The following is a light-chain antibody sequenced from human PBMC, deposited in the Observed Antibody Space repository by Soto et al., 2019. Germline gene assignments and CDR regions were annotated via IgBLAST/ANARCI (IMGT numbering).Light chain of an antibody. J-gene: IGKJ1*01. Sequence: EIVTTQPPAMPSASPGKRATLSCRTSQSVSSNLAWYQQKPGQAPRLLIYGASTRATGIPARFSGSGSGTEFTLTISSLQSEDFAVYYCQQYNNWPRTFGQGTKVDIK. CDR3: QQYNNWPRT. CDR2: GAS. V-gene: IGKV3-15*01. CDR1: QSVSSN.